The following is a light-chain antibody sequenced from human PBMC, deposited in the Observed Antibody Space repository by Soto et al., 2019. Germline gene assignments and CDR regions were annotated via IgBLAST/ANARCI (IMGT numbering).Light chain of an antibody. CDR3: CSYAGSSTSLWG. Sequence: QSVLTQPASVSGSPGQSITISCTGTSSDVGSYNLVSWYQQHPGKAPKLMIYEGSKRPSGVSNRFSGSNSGNTASLTISGLQAEDEADYYCCSYAGSSTSLWGFGGGTKLTVL. J-gene: IGLJ2*01. CDR2: EGS. V-gene: IGLV2-23*01. CDR1: SSDVGSYNL.